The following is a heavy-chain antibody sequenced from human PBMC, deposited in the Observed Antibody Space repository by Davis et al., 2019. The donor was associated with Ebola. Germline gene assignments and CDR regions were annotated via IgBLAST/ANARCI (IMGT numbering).Heavy chain of an antibody. CDR2: INSGNGNT. Sequence: AASVKVSCKASGYTFTSYAMHWVRQAPGQRLEWMGWINSGNGNTKYSQKVQGRVTITRDTSASTAYMELSSLRSEDTAVYYCASLIGNNWYYFDYWGQGTLVTVSS. CDR3: ASLIGNNWYYFDY. V-gene: IGHV1-3*01. D-gene: IGHD1-1*01. CDR1: GYTFTSYA. J-gene: IGHJ4*02.